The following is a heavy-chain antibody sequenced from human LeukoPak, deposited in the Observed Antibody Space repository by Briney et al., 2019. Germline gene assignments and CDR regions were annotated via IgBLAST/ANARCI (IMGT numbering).Heavy chain of an antibody. CDR1: GFTSSSYA. V-gene: IGHV3-30*04. CDR2: ISYDGSNK. J-gene: IGHJ4*02. D-gene: IGHD3-10*01. Sequence: GRSLRLSCAASGFTSSSYAMHWVRQAPGKGLEWVAVISYDGSNKYYADSVKGRFTISRDNSKNTLYLQMNSLRAEDTAVYYCARDSYYGSGSPTFDYWGQGTLVTVSS. CDR3: ARDSYYGSGSPTFDY.